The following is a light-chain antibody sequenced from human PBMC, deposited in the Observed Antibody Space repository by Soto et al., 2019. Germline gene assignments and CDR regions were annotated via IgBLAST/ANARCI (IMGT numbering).Light chain of an antibody. J-gene: IGKJ1*01. Sequence: IHRTQSASTLCASVEDIVTIICRASQSISSWLAWYQQKPGKAPKLLIYDASSLGSGVPSRFSGSESGTEFTLTISSLQPDDFATYYCQHYTSYLFGQGTKVDI. CDR1: QSISSW. V-gene: IGKV1-5*02. CDR3: QHYTSYL. CDR2: DAS.